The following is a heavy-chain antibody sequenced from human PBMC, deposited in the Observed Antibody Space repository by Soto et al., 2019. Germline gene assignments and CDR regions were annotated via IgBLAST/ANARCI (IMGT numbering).Heavy chain of an antibody. V-gene: IGHV1-69*13. CDR1: GGTFRSYA. CDR2: IIPIFGTE. J-gene: IGHJ6*02. CDR3: ARGNIVVVPAADPDYYGMDV. D-gene: IGHD2-2*01. Sequence: SVKVSCKASGGTFRSYAISWVRQAPGQGLEWMGGIIPIFGTENYAQKFQGRVTITADESTSTAYMELSSLRSEDTAVYYCARGNIVVVPAADPDYYGMDVWGQGTTVTVSS.